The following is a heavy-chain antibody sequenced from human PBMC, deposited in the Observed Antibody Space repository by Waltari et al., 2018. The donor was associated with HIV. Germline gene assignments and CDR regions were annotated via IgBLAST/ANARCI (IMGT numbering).Heavy chain of an antibody. CDR3: ARDGARPYKTYYYYGMDV. D-gene: IGHD1-1*01. Sequence: QVQLVQSGDEVTKPGSSVKVYCKASGGTFSSYAISWVRQAPGQGLEWMLSIIPILGIANYAQNFQVRVTITAAKSTSTAYMELSSLWSEDTAVYYCARDGARPYKTYYYYGMDVWGQGTTVTVSS. V-gene: IGHV1-69*04. CDR1: GGTFSSYA. CDR2: IIPILGIA. J-gene: IGHJ6*02.